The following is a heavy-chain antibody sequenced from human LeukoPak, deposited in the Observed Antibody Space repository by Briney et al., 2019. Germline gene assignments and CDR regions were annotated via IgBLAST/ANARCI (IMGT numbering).Heavy chain of an antibody. J-gene: IGHJ6*03. D-gene: IGHD1-26*01. CDR3: ARDRYSGTFRYYYYYYMDV. CDR2: IYTRGNT. Sequence: SQTLSLTCTVSGDSISSGSYYWSWIRQPAGKGLEWIVRIYTRGNTYYNPSLKSRVTISLDTSKNQFSLELSSVTAADAAVYYCARDRYSGTFRYYYYYYMDVWGKGTTVTVSS. CDR1: GDSISSGSYY. V-gene: IGHV4-61*02.